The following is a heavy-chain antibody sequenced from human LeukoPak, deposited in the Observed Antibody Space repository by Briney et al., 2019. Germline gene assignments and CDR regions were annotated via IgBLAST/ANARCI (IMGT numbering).Heavy chain of an antibody. D-gene: IGHD2-15*01. V-gene: IGHV3-74*01. Sequence: GGSLRLSCAASGFTFSSYSIHWVRQAPGKGLVWVSHISRDGSGSSYADSVKGRFTISRDNARSTLSLQMDSLRAEDTAVYYCARRYCGGGSCHFDYWGQGTLVTVSS. CDR2: ISRDGSGS. CDR3: ARRYCGGGSCHFDY. CDR1: GFTFSSYS. J-gene: IGHJ4*02.